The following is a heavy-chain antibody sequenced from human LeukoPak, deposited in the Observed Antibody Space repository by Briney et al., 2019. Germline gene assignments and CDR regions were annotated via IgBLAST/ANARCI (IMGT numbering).Heavy chain of an antibody. CDR3: ARLVAYCSSTSCSDY. CDR1: GGSISSHY. Sequence: SETLSLTCTVSGGSISSHYWSWVRQPPGKGLEWIGYIYDSGSTNYNPSLKSRVTISVDTSKSQFSLKLSSVTAADTAVYYCARLVAYCSSTSCSDYWGQGTLVTVSS. J-gene: IGHJ4*02. D-gene: IGHD2-2*01. CDR2: IYDSGST. V-gene: IGHV4-59*11.